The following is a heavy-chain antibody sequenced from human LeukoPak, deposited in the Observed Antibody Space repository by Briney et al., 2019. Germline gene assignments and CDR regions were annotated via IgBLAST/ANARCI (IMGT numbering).Heavy chain of an antibody. CDR3: ARTTEAHSWRTRYYDYYMDV. CDR1: GASIDSYY. D-gene: IGHD6-13*01. J-gene: IGHJ6*03. Sequence: KPSETLSLTCTISGASIDSYYWTWIRQPAGKGLEWIGRIYTSGTTNYNPSLTTRVAISLDTSNNLFSLKLSSVTAADTAVYYCARTTEAHSWRTRYYDYYMDVWGKGTTVTVSS. V-gene: IGHV4-4*07. CDR2: IYTSGTT.